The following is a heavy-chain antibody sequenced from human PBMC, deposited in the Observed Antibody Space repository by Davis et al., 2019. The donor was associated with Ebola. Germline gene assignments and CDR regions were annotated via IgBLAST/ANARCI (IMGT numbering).Heavy chain of an antibody. J-gene: IGHJ4*02. V-gene: IGHV4-61*05. CDR3: ARQTGLAAAGRGVDY. D-gene: IGHD6-13*01. Sequence: MPSETLSLTCTVSGGSISSSSYYWGWIRQPPGKGLEWIGYIYYSGSTNYNPSLKSRVTISVDTSKNQFSLKLSSVTAADTAVYYCARQTGLAAAGRGVDYWGQGTLVTVSS. CDR2: IYYSGST. CDR1: GGSISSSSYY.